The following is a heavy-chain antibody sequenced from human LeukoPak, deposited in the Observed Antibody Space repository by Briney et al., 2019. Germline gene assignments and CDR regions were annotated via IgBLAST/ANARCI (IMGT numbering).Heavy chain of an antibody. V-gene: IGHV4-34*01. CDR3: ARGDVGSRRYFDY. Sequence: PSETLSLTCAVYGGSFSGYYWSWIRQPPGKGLEWIGEINHSGSTNYNPSLKSRVTISVDTSKNQFSLKLSSVTAADTAVYYCARGDVGSRRYFDYWGQATLVTVSS. J-gene: IGHJ4*02. CDR2: INHSGST. CDR1: GGSFSGYY. D-gene: IGHD5-24*01.